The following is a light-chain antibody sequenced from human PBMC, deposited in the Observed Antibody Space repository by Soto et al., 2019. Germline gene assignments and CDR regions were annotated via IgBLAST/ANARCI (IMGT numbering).Light chain of an antibody. Sequence: QSALTQPPSASGSPGQSVTISCTGTRSDIGGYNYVSWYQQHPGKAPKLMIYEVSNRPSGVSSRFSAAKSGNTASLTISGLQAEDEADYYCSSYTSLSTVVFGGGTKLTVL. CDR3: SSYTSLSTVV. CDR1: RSDIGGYNY. V-gene: IGLV2-14*01. CDR2: EVS. J-gene: IGLJ3*02.